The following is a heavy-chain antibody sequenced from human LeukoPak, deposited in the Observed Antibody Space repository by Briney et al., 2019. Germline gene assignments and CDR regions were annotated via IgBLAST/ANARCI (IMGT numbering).Heavy chain of an antibody. V-gene: IGHV4-30-2*01. Sequence: SETLSLTCAVSGGSISSGGYSWSWIRQPPGKGLEWIGYIYHSGGTYYNPSLKSRVTISVDRSKNQFSLKLSSVTAADAAVYYWGRVGGGESMDVWGKGTTVTVSS. D-gene: IGHD3-16*01. CDR2: IYHSGGT. J-gene: IGHJ6*03. CDR1: GGSISSGGYS. CDR3: GRVGGGESMDV.